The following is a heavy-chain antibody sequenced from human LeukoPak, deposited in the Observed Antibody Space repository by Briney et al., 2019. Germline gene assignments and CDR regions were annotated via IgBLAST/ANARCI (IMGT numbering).Heavy chain of an antibody. V-gene: IGHV4-59*01. D-gene: IGHD3-3*01. CDR3: ARGRYYDFWSGKSNWFDP. CDR1: GGSISSYY. J-gene: IGHJ5*02. Sequence: KPSETLSLTCTVSGGSISSYYWSWIRQPPGKGLEWIGYIYYSGSTNYNPSLKSRVTISVDTSKNQFSLKLRSVTAADTAVYYCARGRYYDFWSGKSNWFDPWGEGTLVSVSS. CDR2: IYYSGST.